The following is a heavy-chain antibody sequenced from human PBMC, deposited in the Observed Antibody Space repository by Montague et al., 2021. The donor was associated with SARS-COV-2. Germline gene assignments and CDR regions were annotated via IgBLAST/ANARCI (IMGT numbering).Heavy chain of an antibody. CDR3: ARTSASSDY. V-gene: IGHV6-1*01. J-gene: IGHJ4*02. CDR1: GDSVSRNSAA. CDR2: TYDRSKWYN. D-gene: IGHD1-26*01. Sequence: CAISGDSVSRNSAAWDWSRRSRSSCLEGLGRTYDRSKWYNDYAVSVKSRITINPDTSKNQISLQLNSVTPEDTAVYYCARTSASSDYWGQGTLVTVSS.